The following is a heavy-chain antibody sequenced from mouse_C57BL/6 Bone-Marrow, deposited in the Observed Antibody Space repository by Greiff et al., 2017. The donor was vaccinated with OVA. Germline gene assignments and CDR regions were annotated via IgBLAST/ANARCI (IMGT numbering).Heavy chain of an antibody. V-gene: IGHV2-9-1*01. CDR1: GFSLTSYA. Sequence: VQLQQSGPGLVAPSQSLSITCTVSGFSLTSYAISWVRQPPGKGLEWLGVIWTGGGTNYNSALKSRLSISKDNSKSQVFLKMNSLQTDDTARYYCARGGYYGYPYAMDYWGQGTLVTVSS. D-gene: IGHD2-2*01. CDR3: ARGGYYGYPYAMDY. CDR2: IWTGGGT. J-gene: IGHJ4*01.